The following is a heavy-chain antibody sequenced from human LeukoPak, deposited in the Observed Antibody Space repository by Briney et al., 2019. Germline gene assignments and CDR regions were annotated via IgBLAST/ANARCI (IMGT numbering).Heavy chain of an antibody. CDR2: IFHSGSS. D-gene: IGHD3-16*01. CDR1: GYSISSGDYS. Sequence: SETLSLTCAVSGYSISSGDYSWSWIRQPSGKALECSGYIFHSGSSYYNPSLNSRLTISIDKSKNQFSLRLTSVTAADTAVYYCARELRLVNGRGSCLDPWGQGTLVSVSS. CDR3: ARELRLVNGRGSCLDP. J-gene: IGHJ5*02. V-gene: IGHV4-30-2*01.